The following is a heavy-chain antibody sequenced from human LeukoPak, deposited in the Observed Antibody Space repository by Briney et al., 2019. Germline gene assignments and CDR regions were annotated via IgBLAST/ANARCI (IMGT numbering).Heavy chain of an antibody. J-gene: IGHJ4*02. V-gene: IGHV4-31*03. CDR1: GGSISSGTYY. D-gene: IGHD2-2*01. CDR2: IYYSGSN. CDR3: ARVISSTRGRYFDY. Sequence: SQTLSLTCTVSGGSISSGTYYWSWIRQHPGKGLEWIGYIYYSGSNYYNPSLKSRITISIDTSKNQFSLKLSSVTAADTAVYYCARVISSTRGRYFDYWGQGTLVTVSS.